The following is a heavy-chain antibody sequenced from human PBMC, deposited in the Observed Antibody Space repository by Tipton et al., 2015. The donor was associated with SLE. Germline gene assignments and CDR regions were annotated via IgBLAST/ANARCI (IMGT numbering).Heavy chain of an antibody. CDR2: IYSSGTT. Sequence: TLSLTCTVSGGSVSSTNYYWSWIRQPAGKGLEWIGRIYSSGTTNYNPSLKSRVTISIDTSKNQFSLKLNSVTAADTAVYYCARHDYDDNGYYMQYFDYWGQGTLVTVSS. D-gene: IGHD3-22*01. CDR1: GGSVSSTNYY. V-gene: IGHV4-61*02. J-gene: IGHJ4*02. CDR3: ARHDYDDNGYYMQYFDY.